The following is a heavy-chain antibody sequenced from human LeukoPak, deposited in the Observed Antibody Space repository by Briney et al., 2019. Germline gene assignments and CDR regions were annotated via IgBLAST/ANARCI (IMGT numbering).Heavy chain of an antibody. J-gene: IGHJ3*02. CDR2: ITPFNGNT. V-gene: IGHV1-45*02. D-gene: IGHD1-26*01. CDR1: GYTFTYRY. Sequence: ASVKVSCKASGYTFTYRYLHWVRQAPGQALEWMGWITPFNGNTNYAQKFQDRVTITRDRSMSTAYMELSSLRSEDTAVYYCARESPESYSGSPRGAFDIWGQGTMVTVSS. CDR3: ARESPESYSGSPRGAFDI.